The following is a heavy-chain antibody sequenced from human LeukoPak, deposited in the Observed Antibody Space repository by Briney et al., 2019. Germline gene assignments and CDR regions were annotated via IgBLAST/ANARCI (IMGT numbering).Heavy chain of an antibody. CDR3: AKDPWDSSGYHPYYFDY. V-gene: IGHV3-33*06. D-gene: IGHD3-22*01. J-gene: IGHJ4*02. Sequence: QPGGSLSLTCAASRFTFSSYGMHWVRQAPGKGLEWVAVIWYDGSNKYYADSVKGRFTISRDNSKNTLYLQMNSLRAEDTAVYYCAKDPWDSSGYHPYYFDYWGQGTLVTVSS. CDR1: RFTFSSYG. CDR2: IWYDGSNK.